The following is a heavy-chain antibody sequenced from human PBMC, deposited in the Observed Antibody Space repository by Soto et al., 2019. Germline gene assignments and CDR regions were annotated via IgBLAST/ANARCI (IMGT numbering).Heavy chain of an antibody. D-gene: IGHD3-22*01. CDR3: ARGDYYDSSGYFDY. J-gene: IGHJ4*02. CDR1: GGSFSGYY. Sequence: QVQLQQWGAGLLKPSETLSLTCAVYGGSFSGYYWSWIRQPPGKGLEWIGEINHSGSTNYNPSLTSRVNISVDTSKNQFSLKLSSVTAADAAVYYCARGDYYDSSGYFDYWGQGTLVTVSS. CDR2: INHSGST. V-gene: IGHV4-34*01.